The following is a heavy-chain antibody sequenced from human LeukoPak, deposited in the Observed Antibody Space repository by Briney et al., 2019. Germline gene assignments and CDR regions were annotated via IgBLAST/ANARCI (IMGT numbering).Heavy chain of an antibody. V-gene: IGHV3-30*02. Sequence: GGSLRLSCAASRFTFSSFDMPWVRQAPGKGLGWVTFIRFDGSNKCYADSVKGRFTISRDNSKNTLYLQMSSLRPEDTAVYYCARQIGVSIDYWGQGTLVTVSS. CDR3: ARQIGVSIDY. CDR2: IRFDGSNK. J-gene: IGHJ4*02. CDR1: RFTFSSFD. D-gene: IGHD5/OR15-5a*01.